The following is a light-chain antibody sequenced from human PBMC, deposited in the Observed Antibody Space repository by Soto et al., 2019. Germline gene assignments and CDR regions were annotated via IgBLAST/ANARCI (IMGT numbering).Light chain of an antibody. Sequence: DSEMTQSPSPLSAPVEDRVTITCRASQSISSWLAWYQQKPGKAPKLLINKASSLESGVPSRFSGSGSGTEFTLTISSLQPDDFATYYCQQYTSYPWTFGRGTKVDIK. CDR2: KAS. CDR3: QQYTSYPWT. V-gene: IGKV1-5*03. J-gene: IGKJ1*01. CDR1: QSISSW.